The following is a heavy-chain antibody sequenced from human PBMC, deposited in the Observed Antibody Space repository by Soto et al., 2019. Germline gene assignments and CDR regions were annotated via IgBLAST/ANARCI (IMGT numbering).Heavy chain of an antibody. CDR3: AKEGQVAGLRDGMDV. D-gene: IGHD6-19*01. V-gene: IGHV3-23*01. CDR2: ISGSGGST. Sequence: GGSLRLSXAASGFTFSSYAMSWVRQAPGKGLEWVSAISGSGGSTYYADSVKGRFTISRDNSKNTLYLQMNSLRAEDTAVYYCAKEGQVAGLRDGMDVWGQGTTVTVSS. CDR1: GFTFSSYA. J-gene: IGHJ6*02.